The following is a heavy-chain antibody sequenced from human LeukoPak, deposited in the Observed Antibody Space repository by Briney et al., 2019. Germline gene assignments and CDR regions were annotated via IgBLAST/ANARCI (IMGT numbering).Heavy chain of an antibody. D-gene: IGHD3-22*01. CDR2: ISYDGSNK. CDR1: GFTFSSYA. J-gene: IGHJ4*02. V-gene: IGHV3-30-3*01. CDR3: ARAADYYDSSGYSLAFGY. Sequence: PGGSLRLSCAASGFTFSSYAMHWVRQAPGKGLEWVAVISYDGSNKYYADSVKGRFTIPRDNSKNTLYLQINSLRAEDTAVYYCARAADYYDSSGYSLAFGYWGQGTLVTVSS.